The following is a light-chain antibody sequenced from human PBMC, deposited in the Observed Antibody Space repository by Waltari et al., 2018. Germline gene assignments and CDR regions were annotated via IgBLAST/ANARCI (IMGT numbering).Light chain of an antibody. CDR3: AAWDDSLRGPV. V-gene: IGLV1-47*01. CDR2: KND. J-gene: IGLJ3*02. Sequence: QSVLTQPPSASGTPGQRVTISCSGSSSNIGSNYVYWYQHLPGTAPKRLIYKNDQRPSGVPDRFSGSKSATSASLAISGLRSEDEADYYCAAWDDSLRGPVFGGWTKLTVL. CDR1: SSNIGSNY.